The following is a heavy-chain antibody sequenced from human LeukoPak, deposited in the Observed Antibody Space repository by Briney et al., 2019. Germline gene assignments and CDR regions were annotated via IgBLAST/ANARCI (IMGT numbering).Heavy chain of an antibody. CDR3: ARAGYDYGDSFDF. D-gene: IGHD4-17*01. Sequence: ASVKVSCKASGYPFGTYYIHWVRQAPGQGLEWVGCINPKNGATNYTQRFQGRITLTTVTPVTTAYMDLSRLTSDDTAVYFCARAGYDYGDSFDFWGQGTLLTVSS. CDR1: GYPFGTYY. J-gene: IGHJ4*02. V-gene: IGHV1-2*02. CDR2: INPKNGAT.